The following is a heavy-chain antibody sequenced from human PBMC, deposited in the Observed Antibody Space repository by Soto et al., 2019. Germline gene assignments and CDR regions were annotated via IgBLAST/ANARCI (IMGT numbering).Heavy chain of an antibody. Sequence: PSETLSLTCAVSGYSISSGYYWGWIRQPPGKGLEWIGSIYHSGSTYYNPSLKSRVTISVDTSKNQFSLKLSSVTAADTAVYYCASGRTYSNYVWCYYYYYGMDVWGQGTTVTVSS. CDR2: IYHSGST. CDR3: ASGRTYSNYVWCYYYYYGMDV. D-gene: IGHD4-4*01. V-gene: IGHV4-38-2*01. CDR1: GYSISSGYY. J-gene: IGHJ6*02.